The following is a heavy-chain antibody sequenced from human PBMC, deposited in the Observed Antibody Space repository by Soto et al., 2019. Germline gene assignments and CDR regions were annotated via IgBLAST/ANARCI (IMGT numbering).Heavy chain of an antibody. J-gene: IGHJ3*02. Sequence: GESLKISCKGSGYSFTSYWIGWVRQMPGKGLEWMGIIYPGDSDTRYSPSFQGQVTISADKSISTAYLQWSSLKASDTAMYYCARLGPLPPPYGAFGIWGQGTMVTVSS. CDR2: IYPGDSDT. D-gene: IGHD2-21*01. CDR1: GYSFTSYW. V-gene: IGHV5-51*01. CDR3: ARLGPLPPPYGAFGI.